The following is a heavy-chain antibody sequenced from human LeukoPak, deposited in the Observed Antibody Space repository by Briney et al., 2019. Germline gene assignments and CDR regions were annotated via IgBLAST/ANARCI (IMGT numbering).Heavy chain of an antibody. J-gene: IGHJ4*02. CDR1: GFTFSSYA. CDR2: ISGSGGST. D-gene: IGHD3-10*01. Sequence: GGSLRLSCAASGFTFSSYAMSWVRQAPGKGLEWVSAISGSGGSTYYADSVKGRFTVSRDNSKNTLYLQMNSLRAEDTAVYFCAKTSTLSLIKWFGDLYFDYWGQGTLVTVSS. CDR3: AKTSTLSLIKWFGDLYFDY. V-gene: IGHV3-23*01.